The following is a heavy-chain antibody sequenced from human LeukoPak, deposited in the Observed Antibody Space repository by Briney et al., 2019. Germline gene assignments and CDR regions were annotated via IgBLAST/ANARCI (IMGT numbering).Heavy chain of an antibody. CDR1: GFTFSSYG. J-gene: IGHJ4*02. CDR3: ARDAGYFDY. Sequence: PGGSLRLSCAASGFTFSSYGMHWVRQALGKGLEWVAVIWYDGSNKYYADSVKGRFTISRDNSKNTLYLQMNSLRAEDTAVYYCARDAGYFDYWGQGTLVTVSS. CDR2: IWYDGSNK. V-gene: IGHV3-33*08.